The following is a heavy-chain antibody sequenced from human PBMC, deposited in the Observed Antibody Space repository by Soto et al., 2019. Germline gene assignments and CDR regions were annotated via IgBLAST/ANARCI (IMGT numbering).Heavy chain of an antibody. CDR3: ARDYCSGGSCSESDPNAFDI. CDR2: ISAYNGNT. V-gene: IGHV1-18*01. Sequence: WMGWISAYNGNTNYAQKLQGRVTMTTDTSTSTAYMELSSLRSDDTAVYYCARDYCSGGSCSESDPNAFDIWGQGTMVTVSS. J-gene: IGHJ3*02. D-gene: IGHD2-15*01.